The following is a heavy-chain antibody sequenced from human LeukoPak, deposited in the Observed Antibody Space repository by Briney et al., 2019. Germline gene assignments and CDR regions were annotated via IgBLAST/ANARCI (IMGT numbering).Heavy chain of an antibody. CDR2: IYHSGST. CDR1: GGSISSSNW. V-gene: IGHV4-4*02. J-gene: IGHJ4*02. CDR3: ATQTYYGDYGLDY. D-gene: IGHD4-17*01. Sequence: KASETLSLTCAVSGGSISSSNWWSWVRQPPGKGLEWIGEIYHSGSTNYNPSLKSRVTISVDKSKNQFSLKLSSVTAADTAVYYCATQTYYGDYGLDYWGQGTLVTVSS.